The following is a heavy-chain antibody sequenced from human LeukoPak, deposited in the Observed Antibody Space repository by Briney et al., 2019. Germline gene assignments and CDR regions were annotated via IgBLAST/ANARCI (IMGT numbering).Heavy chain of an antibody. J-gene: IGHJ5*02. CDR2: VYHNGST. CDR3: ARDRAAGSDWLDP. CDR1: GGSISLYH. Sequence: SETLSLTCTVSGGSISLYHWNWIRQPQGRGLEWIGYVYHNGSTKYNLSLKSRVTISIDTSKNQFSLKLSSLTAADSAVYYCARDRAAGSDWLDPWGQGTLVTVSS. D-gene: IGHD3-10*01. V-gene: IGHV4-59*01.